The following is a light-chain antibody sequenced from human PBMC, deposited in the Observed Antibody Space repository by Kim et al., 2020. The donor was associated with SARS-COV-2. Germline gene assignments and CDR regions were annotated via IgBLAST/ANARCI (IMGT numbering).Light chain of an antibody. Sequence: SVSAGEGAALSCRASQTVTSNLAWYQQKFGQPPRLLIYGTATRATGIPDRFSGSGFGTEFTLTISSLQPEDLALYYCQQYQDWPLTFGGGTKLEI. CDR2: GTA. J-gene: IGKJ4*01. CDR3: QQYQDWPLT. V-gene: IGKV3-15*01. CDR1: QTVTSN.